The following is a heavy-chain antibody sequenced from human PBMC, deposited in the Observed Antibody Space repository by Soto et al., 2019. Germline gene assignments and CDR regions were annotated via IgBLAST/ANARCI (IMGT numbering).Heavy chain of an antibody. Sequence: GGSLRLSCAASGFTFSNAWMNWFRQAPGKGLEWVSYIDTSTSAISYADSVKGRFAISRDNAKTSLYLQMNSLRAEDTALYYCVRDLDYAFDIWGQGTMVPVS. CDR2: IDTSTSAI. J-gene: IGHJ3*02. CDR1: GFTFSNAW. CDR3: VRDLDYAFDI. V-gene: IGHV3-48*01.